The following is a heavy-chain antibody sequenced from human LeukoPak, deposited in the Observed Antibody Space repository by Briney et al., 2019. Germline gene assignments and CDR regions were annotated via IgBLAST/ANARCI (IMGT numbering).Heavy chain of an antibody. J-gene: IGHJ6*03. CDR1: GYTFTSYY. D-gene: IGHD3-10*01. Sequence: ASVKVSCEASGYTFTSYYMHWVRQAPGQGLEWMGIINPSGGSTSYAQKFQGRVTMTRDTSTSTVYMELSSLRSEDTAVYYCARDLNYGSGSYYMSYYYYYYMDVWGKGTTVTVSS. CDR3: ARDLNYGSGSYYMSYYYYYYMDV. CDR2: INPSGGST. V-gene: IGHV1-46*01.